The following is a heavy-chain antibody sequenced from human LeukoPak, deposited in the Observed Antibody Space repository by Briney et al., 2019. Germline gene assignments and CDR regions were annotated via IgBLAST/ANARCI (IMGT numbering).Heavy chain of an antibody. CDR3: ARAVSSYQPPDY. CDR2: ISAYNGNT. J-gene: IGHJ4*02. Sequence: ASVKVSCKASGYTFTNYGISWVRQAPGQGLEWMGWISAYNGNTNYAQKLQGRVTMTTDTSTSTAYMELRSLRSDDTAVYYCARAVSSYQPPDYWGQGTLVTVSS. V-gene: IGHV1-18*01. CDR1: GYTFTNYG. D-gene: IGHD1-26*01.